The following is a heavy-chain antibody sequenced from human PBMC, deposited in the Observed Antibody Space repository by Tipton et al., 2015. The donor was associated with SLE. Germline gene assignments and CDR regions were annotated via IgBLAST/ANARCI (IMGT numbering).Heavy chain of an antibody. CDR3: ARGGYYDSSGYFDY. CDR1: GGSISNSNSF. V-gene: IGHV4-39*07. J-gene: IGHJ4*02. CDR2: VFYSGTS. D-gene: IGHD3-22*01. Sequence: TLSLTCTFSGGSISNSNSFWGWIRQPPGKGLEWIGGVFYSGTSYYNPSLKSRVTISVDTSKNQFSLQLTSVTAADTAVYYCARGGYYDSSGYFDYWGQGTLVTVSS.